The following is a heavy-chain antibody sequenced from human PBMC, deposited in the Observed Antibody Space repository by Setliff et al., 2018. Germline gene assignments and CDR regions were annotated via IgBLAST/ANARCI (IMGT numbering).Heavy chain of an antibody. D-gene: IGHD3-3*01. CDR3: ARERQGGFLEWAPFDS. V-gene: IGHV4-4*07. CDR2: IYSDGSA. CDR1: GGIIYDHW. Sequence: SETLSLTCSVSGGIIYDHWWTWIRQPAGAGLEWIGRIYSDGSADYNPSLRSRVTISVDKSKNQFFLKLTSMTAADTALYFCARERQGGFLEWAPFDSWGQGVVVTAPQ. J-gene: IGHJ4*02.